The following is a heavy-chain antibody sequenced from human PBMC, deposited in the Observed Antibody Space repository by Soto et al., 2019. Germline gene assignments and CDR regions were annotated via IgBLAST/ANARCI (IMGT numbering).Heavy chain of an antibody. D-gene: IGHD3-3*01. J-gene: IGHJ4*02. CDR2: MNPNSGNT. CDR3: ARGRNPRRSLYDVWSGYFAPLDH. Sequence: QVQLVQSGAEVKKPGASVKVSCKASGYIFTTYDVNWVRQATGQGLEWMGWMNPNSGNTGYAQNCQCRGTMTRNTSIGTVYMELDCLRSEDAAVYSCARGRNPRRSLYDVWSGYFAPLDHWGQGTQVTVAS. V-gene: IGHV1-8*01. CDR1: GYIFTTYD.